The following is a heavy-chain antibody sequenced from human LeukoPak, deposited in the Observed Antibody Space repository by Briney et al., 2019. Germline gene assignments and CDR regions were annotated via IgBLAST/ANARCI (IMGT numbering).Heavy chain of an antibody. Sequence: ASVKVSCKASGYTFTSYAMHWVRQAPGQRLEWMGWINGGNGNTKYSQKFQGRVTITRDTSASTGYMELSSLRSEDTAVYYCARDNAREQWLGRFDYWGQGTLVTVSS. J-gene: IGHJ4*02. CDR3: ARDNAREQWLGRFDY. CDR1: GYTFTSYA. D-gene: IGHD6-19*01. CDR2: INGGNGNT. V-gene: IGHV1-3*01.